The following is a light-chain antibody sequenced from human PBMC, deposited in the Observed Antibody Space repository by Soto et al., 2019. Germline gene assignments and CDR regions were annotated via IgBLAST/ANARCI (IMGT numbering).Light chain of an antibody. CDR3: QQSYSTPT. CDR2: AAS. CDR1: QSISSY. Sequence: DIQMTQSPSSLSASVGDGVTITCRASQSISSYLNWYQQKPGKAPKLLIYAASSLQSGVTSRFSGSGSGTDFTLTISSLQPEDFATYYCQQSYSTPTFGQGTKVEIK. J-gene: IGKJ1*01. V-gene: IGKV1-39*01.